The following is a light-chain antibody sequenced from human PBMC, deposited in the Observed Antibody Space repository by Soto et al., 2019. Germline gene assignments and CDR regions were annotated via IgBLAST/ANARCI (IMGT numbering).Light chain of an antibody. Sequence: QPALTQPASVSGSPGQSITISCTATSSDIGDYSYVSWYQHHPGKAPKLLISGVSDRPSGVSARFSGSKSGNTASLTISGLQAEDEADYYCASYRRTSIPYVFGTGTKVTVL. CDR2: GVS. V-gene: IGLV2-14*01. J-gene: IGLJ1*01. CDR3: ASYRRTSIPYV. CDR1: SSDIGDYSY.